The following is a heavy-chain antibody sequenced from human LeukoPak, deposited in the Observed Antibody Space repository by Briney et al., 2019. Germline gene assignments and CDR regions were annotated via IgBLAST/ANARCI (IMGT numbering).Heavy chain of an antibody. Sequence: GGSLRLSCAASGFTFSSYSMNWVRQAPGKGLEWVSYISSSSSTIYYADPVKGRFTISRDNAKNSLYLQMNSLRAEDTAVYYCARAPPYDFWSGWGQGTLVTVSS. J-gene: IGHJ4*02. V-gene: IGHV3-48*01. CDR3: ARAPPYDFWSG. D-gene: IGHD3-3*01. CDR2: ISSSSSTI. CDR1: GFTFSSYS.